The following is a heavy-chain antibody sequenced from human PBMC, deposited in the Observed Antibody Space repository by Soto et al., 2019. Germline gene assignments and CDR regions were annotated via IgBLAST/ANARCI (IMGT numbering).Heavy chain of an antibody. D-gene: IGHD5-18*01. CDR3: ARGGDGDTAYYYYGMDV. CDR1: GFTFSSYA. CDR2: ISYDGSNK. V-gene: IGHV3-30-3*01. Sequence: QVQLVESGGGVVQPGRSLRLSCAASGFTFSSYAMHWVRQAPGKGLEWVAVISYDGSNKYYADSVKGRFTISRDNSKNTLYLQMNSLRAEDTAVYYCARGGDGDTAYYYYGMDVWGQGTTVTVSS. J-gene: IGHJ6*02.